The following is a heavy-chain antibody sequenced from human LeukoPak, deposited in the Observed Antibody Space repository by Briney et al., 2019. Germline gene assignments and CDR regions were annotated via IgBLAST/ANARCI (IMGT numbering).Heavy chain of an antibody. Sequence: SETLSLTCTVSGGSISPYYWSWIRQPPGKGLEWIGYIHYSGTTNYNPSLKSRVTMSVDTSNNHLSLRLTSVTAADTALYYCARPRGTAMVSDPFSYWGQGTLVTVSS. CDR2: IHYSGTT. D-gene: IGHD5-18*01. J-gene: IGHJ4*02. CDR1: GGSISPYY. V-gene: IGHV4-59*08. CDR3: ARPRGTAMVSDPFSY.